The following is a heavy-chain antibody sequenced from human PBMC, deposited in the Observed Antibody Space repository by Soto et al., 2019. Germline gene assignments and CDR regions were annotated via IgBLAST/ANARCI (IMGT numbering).Heavy chain of an antibody. Sequence: PVGSLRLSCAASGFAVSNTYMSWVRQAPGRGLEWVSFIYSDGTTCYADSVKGRFTTSRDTSKNTLSLQMNSLRAEDTAVYYCARDCSGGSCYPALGAWGQGTLVTVSS. CDR2: IYSDGTT. J-gene: IGHJ5*02. V-gene: IGHV3-53*01. CDR1: GFAVSNTY. CDR3: ARDCSGGSCYPALGA. D-gene: IGHD2-15*01.